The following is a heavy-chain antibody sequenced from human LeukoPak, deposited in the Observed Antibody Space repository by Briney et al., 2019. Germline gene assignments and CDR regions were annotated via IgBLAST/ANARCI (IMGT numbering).Heavy chain of an antibody. J-gene: IGHJ3*02. CDR1: GYTFTGYY. CDR2: MNPNSGNT. CDR3: ARETIRAGRYAFDI. Sequence: ASVKVSCKASGYTFTGYYMHWVRQAPGQGLEWMGWMNPNSGNTGYAQKFQGRVTMTRNTSISTAYMELSSLRSEDTAVYYCARETIRAGRYAFDIWGQGTMVTVSS. V-gene: IGHV1-8*02. D-gene: IGHD6-19*01.